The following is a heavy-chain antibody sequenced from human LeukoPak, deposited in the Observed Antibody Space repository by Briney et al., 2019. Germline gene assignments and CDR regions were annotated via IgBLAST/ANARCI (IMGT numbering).Heavy chain of an antibody. J-gene: IGHJ4*02. Sequence: ASVKVSCKTSGYTFTSYAISWVRQAPGQGLELMGLINTNTGNPTYAQGFTGRYVFSLDTSVSTAYLQISGIKADDTAVYYCGRDPKLGIRGYTYGYIDYWGQGTLVTVSS. D-gene: IGHD5-18*01. V-gene: IGHV7-4-1*02. CDR3: GRDPKLGIRGYTYGYIDY. CDR1: GYTFTSYA. CDR2: INTNTGNP.